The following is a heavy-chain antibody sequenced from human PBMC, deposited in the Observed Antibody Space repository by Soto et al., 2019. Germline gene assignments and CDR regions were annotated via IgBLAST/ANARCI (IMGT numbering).Heavy chain of an antibody. J-gene: IGHJ4*02. CDR2: IIPIFGTA. D-gene: IGHD5-12*01. CDR1: GGTFSSYA. CDR3: AARYGGYTTFDY. Sequence: SVKVSCKASGGTFSSYAISWVRQAPGQGLEWMGGIIPIFGTANYAQKFQGRVTITADESTSTAYMELSSLRSEDTAVYYCAARYGGYTTFDYWGQGTLVTVSS. V-gene: IGHV1-69*13.